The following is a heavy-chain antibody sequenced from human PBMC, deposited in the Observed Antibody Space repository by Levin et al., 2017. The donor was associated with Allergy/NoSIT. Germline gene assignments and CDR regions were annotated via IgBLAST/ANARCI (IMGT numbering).Heavy chain of an antibody. CDR3: ARVQYSSSFTWKYFDY. CDR2: ISSSSSYI. J-gene: IGHJ4*02. Sequence: GESLKISCAASGFTFSSYSMNWVRQAPGKGLEWVSSISSSSSYIYYADSVKGRFTISRDNAKNSLYLQMNSLRAEDTAVYYCARVQYSSSFTWKYFDYWGQGTLVTVSS. V-gene: IGHV3-21*01. D-gene: IGHD6-13*01. CDR1: GFTFSSYS.